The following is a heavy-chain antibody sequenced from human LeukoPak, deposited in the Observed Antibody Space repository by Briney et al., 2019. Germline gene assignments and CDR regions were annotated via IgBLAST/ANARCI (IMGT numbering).Heavy chain of an antibody. D-gene: IGHD5-24*01. CDR2: ISSISTYT. V-gene: IGHV3-11*06. CDR3: ARDLAPSSFDY. CDR1: GFTFSDYY. J-gene: IGHJ4*02. Sequence: GGSLRLSCAASGFTFSDYYMNWISQAPGKGLEWVSSISSISTYTAYEDSLRGRFTISRDNSKNSLYLQMDSLRVEDTAVYYCARDLAPSSFDYWGQGTLVTVSS.